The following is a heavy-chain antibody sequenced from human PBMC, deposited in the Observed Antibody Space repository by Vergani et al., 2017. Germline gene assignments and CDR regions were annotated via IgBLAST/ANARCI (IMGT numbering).Heavy chain of an antibody. Sequence: QVSLVESGGGVVQPGRSLRLTCSASGFGFKNFAMHWVRQAPGKGLEWVATISKDGTHDYYEPSVRGRFAVSRDNSKSTLYLQMNSLRTEDTAVYYCATKSXGTPGCQIGYFREWGQGTLVTVSS. CDR2: ISKDGTHD. V-gene: IGHV3-30*03. CDR1: GFGFKNFA. CDR3: ATKSXGTPGCQIGYFRE. D-gene: IGHD1-1*01. J-gene: IGHJ1*01.